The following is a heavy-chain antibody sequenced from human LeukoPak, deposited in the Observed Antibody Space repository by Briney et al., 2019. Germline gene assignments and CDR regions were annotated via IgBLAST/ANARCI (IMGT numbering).Heavy chain of an antibody. CDR3: AREDYADAFDI. CDR2: ISSSSSYI. Sequence: GGSLRLSCAASGFTFSSYSTKWVRQAPGKGLEWVSSISSSSSYIYYADSVKGRFTISRDNAKNSLYLQMNSLRAEDKAVYYCAREDYADAFDIWGQGTMVTVSS. V-gene: IGHV3-21*01. CDR1: GFTFSSYS. D-gene: IGHD4-17*01. J-gene: IGHJ3*02.